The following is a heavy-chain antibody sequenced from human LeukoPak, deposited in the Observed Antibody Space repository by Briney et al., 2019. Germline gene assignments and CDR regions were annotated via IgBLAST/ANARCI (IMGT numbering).Heavy chain of an antibody. J-gene: IGHJ6*02. CDR3: AKTFYYYYGMDV. V-gene: IGHV3-23*01. CDR1: GFTFSSYA. Sequence: PGGSLRLSCAASGFTFSSYAMSWVRQAPGKGLEWVSAISGSGGSTYYADSVKGRFTISRDNSKNTLYLQMNSLRAEDTAAYYCAKTFYYYYGMDVWGQGTTVTVSS. CDR2: ISGSGGST.